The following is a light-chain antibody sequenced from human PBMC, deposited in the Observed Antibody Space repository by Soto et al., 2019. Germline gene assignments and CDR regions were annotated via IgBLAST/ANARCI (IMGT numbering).Light chain of an antibody. CDR3: QSYDGVFVV. CDR1: SGSIANNY. V-gene: IGLV6-57*04. Sequence: NFMLTQPHSVSESPGKTLSISCTRSSGSIANNYVQWYQQRPGSAPTTVIYENNQRLSGVPDRFSGSTDGSSNSASLTISGLQTEEGADYYCQSYDGVFVVFGGGTKVTVL. CDR2: ENN. J-gene: IGLJ2*01.